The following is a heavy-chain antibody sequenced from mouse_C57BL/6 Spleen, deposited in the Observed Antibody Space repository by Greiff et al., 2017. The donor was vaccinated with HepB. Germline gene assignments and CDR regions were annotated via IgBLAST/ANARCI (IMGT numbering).Heavy chain of an antibody. D-gene: IGHD2-5*01. CDR1: GYAFSSSW. J-gene: IGHJ4*01. V-gene: IGHV1-82*01. CDR2: IYPGDGDT. CDR3: ARSGSNYGDYYAMDY. Sequence: VQLQQSGPELVKPGASVKISCKASGYAFSSSWMNWVKQRPGKGLEWIGRIYPGDGDTNYNGKFKGKATLTADKSSSTAYMQLSSLTSEDSAVYFCARSGSNYGDYYAMDYWGQGTSVTVS.